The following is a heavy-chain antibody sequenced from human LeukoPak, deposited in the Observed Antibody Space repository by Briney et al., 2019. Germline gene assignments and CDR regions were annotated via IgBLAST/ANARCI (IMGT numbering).Heavy chain of an antibody. CDR3: ARDWWAANPRLWDDAFDI. CDR2: IYSGGSK. CDR1: GFTVSSNY. J-gene: IGHJ3*02. D-gene: IGHD2-15*01. Sequence: GGSLRLSCAASGFTVSSNYMSWVRQAPGKGLEWVSDIYSGGSKYYADSVKGRFNISRDNSKNTLYLQMNILRAEDTAVYYCARDWWAANPRLWDDAFDIWGQGTMVTVSS. V-gene: IGHV3-66*01.